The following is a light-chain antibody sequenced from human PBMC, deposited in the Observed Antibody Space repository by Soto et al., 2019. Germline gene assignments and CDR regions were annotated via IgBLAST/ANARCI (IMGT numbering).Light chain of an antibody. V-gene: IGLV2-11*01. CDR1: SNDVGGYNF. J-gene: IGLJ2*01. CDR3: SSYAGSYTLV. Sequence: QSVLTQPRSVSGSPGQSVTISCTGTSNDVGGYNFVSWYQQHPGKVPKLFIYDVSRRPSGVPDRFSGSKSGNTASLTISGLQAEDEADYYCSSYAGSYTLVFGGETKLTVL. CDR2: DVS.